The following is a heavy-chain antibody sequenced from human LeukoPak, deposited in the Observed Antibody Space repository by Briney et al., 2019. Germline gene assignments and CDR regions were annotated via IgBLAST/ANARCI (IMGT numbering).Heavy chain of an antibody. Sequence: PSETLSLTCTVSGGSISSGDYYWSWIRQPPGKGREWIGYIYFSGSTYYNPSLKSRVTISVDTSKNQFSLKLSSVTAADTAVYYCARHNYRSSTSCYSPWGQGTLVTVSS. CDR2: IYFSGST. D-gene: IGHD2-2*01. J-gene: IGHJ5*02. CDR3: ARHNYRSSTSCYSP. V-gene: IGHV4-30-4*08. CDR1: GGSISSGDYY.